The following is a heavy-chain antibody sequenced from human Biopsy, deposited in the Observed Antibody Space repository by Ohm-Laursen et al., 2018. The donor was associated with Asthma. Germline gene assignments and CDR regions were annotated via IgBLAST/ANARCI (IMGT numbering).Heavy chain of an antibody. CDR2: IGSRITDAI. V-gene: IGHV3-11*01. CDR3: VKDFGVVIPPLGNWFGP. Sequence: SLRLSCTASGFTVSDYHMSWIRQTPGRGLEWISYIGSRITDAIYYADSVKGRFTISRDNAKNSVFLQMNSLRAEDTGVYYCVKDFGVVIPPLGNWFGPWGQGTAVTVSS. J-gene: IGHJ5*02. D-gene: IGHD3-3*01. CDR1: GFTVSDYH.